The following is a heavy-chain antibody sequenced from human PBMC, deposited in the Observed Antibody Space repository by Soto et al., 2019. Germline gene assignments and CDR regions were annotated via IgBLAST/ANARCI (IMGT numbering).Heavy chain of an antibody. Sequence: ASVKVSCKASGYTFTGYYMHWVRQAPGQGLEWMGWINPNSGGTNYAQRFQGWVTMTRDTSISTAYMELSRLRSDDTAVYYCASGYYDSSGFNAFDIWGQGTMVTVSS. D-gene: IGHD3-22*01. V-gene: IGHV1-2*04. CDR1: GYTFTGYY. CDR2: INPNSGGT. CDR3: ASGYYDSSGFNAFDI. J-gene: IGHJ3*02.